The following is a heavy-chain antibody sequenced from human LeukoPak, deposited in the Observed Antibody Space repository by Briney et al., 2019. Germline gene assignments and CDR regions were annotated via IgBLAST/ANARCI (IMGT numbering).Heavy chain of an antibody. CDR3: ASSSSDRDYYYGMDV. J-gene: IGHJ6*02. CDR1: GYSFTSYW. Sequence: GESLKISCKGSGYSFTSYWIGWVRQMPGKGLEWMGIIYPGDSDTRYSPSFQGQVTISADKSIGTAYLQWSSLKASDTAMYYCASSSSDRDYYYGMDVWGQGTTVTVSS. V-gene: IGHV5-51*01. CDR2: IYPGDSDT. D-gene: IGHD6-19*01.